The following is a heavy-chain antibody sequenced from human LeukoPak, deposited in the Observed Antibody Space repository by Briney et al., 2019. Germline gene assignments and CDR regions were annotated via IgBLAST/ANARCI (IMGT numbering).Heavy chain of an antibody. D-gene: IGHD1-26*01. V-gene: IGHV4-59*01. Sequence: SETLSLTCAVSGGSINTYYCAWIRQPPGKGLEWIGYLDYDGNTNYNPSLKGRVTISVDTSKTQLSLKLASVTAEDTAVYYCARDRGATPNQINCFYRWGKGALVTVSS. J-gene: IGHJ5*02. CDR2: LDYDGNT. CDR1: GGSINTYY. CDR3: ARDRGATPNQINCFYR.